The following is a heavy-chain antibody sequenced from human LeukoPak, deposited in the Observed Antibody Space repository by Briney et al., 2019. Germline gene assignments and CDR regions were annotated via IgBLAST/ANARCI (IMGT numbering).Heavy chain of an antibody. V-gene: IGHV3-48*03. Sequence: PGGSPRLSCAASGFTFSSYEMNWVRQAPGKGLEWLSYISSSGTTIKYADSVKGRFTISRDNAKNSLYLQVNSLRAEDTAVYYCARIMITVTTSDYWGQGTLVTVSS. D-gene: IGHD4-17*01. CDR2: ISSSGTTI. J-gene: IGHJ4*02. CDR1: GFTFSSYE. CDR3: ARIMITVTTSDY.